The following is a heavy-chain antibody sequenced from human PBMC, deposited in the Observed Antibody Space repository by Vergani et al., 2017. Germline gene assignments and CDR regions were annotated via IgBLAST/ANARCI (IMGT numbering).Heavy chain of an antibody. CDR1: GGSFTSYH. J-gene: IGHJ6*03. V-gene: IGHV4-34*01. CDR2: IDHTVRP. Sequence: QVQLQQWGGGLLKPSETLSLTCVVNGGSFTSYHWTWIRQSPGEGLEWVGDIDHTVRPDYNPSLKSRLTLSVDKSRNKFSLTLNSVTATDTAIYFCARVNTETNGHLYYYYYMDVWGQGTAVTVS. CDR3: ARVNTETNGHLYYYYYMDV. D-gene: IGHD4-11*01.